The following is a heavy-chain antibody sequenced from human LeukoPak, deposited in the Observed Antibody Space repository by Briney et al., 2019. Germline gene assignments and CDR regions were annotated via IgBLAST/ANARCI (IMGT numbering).Heavy chain of an antibody. V-gene: IGHV4-4*07. J-gene: IGHJ4*02. CDR3: AREGRDGYNYRALDY. CDR1: GDSISNHY. CDR2: IYTSGST. Sequence: PSETLSLTCIVSGDSISNHYWSWIRQPAGKGLEWIGRIYTSGSTNYNPSLKSRVTMSVDTSKNQFSLKLSSVTAADTAVYYCAREGRDGYNYRALDYWGQGTLVSVSS. D-gene: IGHD5-12*01.